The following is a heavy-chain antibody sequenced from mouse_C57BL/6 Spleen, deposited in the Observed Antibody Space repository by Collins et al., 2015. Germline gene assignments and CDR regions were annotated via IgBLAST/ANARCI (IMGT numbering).Heavy chain of an antibody. CDR2: INTETGEP. D-gene: IGHD1-1*01. J-gene: IGHJ4*01. V-gene: IGHV9-2-1*01. CDR1: GYTFTDYS. CDR3: ARMGYYGSSSYAMDY. Sequence: QIQLVQSGPELKKPGETVKISCKASGYTFTDYSMHWVKQAPGKGLKWMGWINTETGEPTYADDFKGRFAFSLETSASTAYLQINNLKNEDTATYFCARMGYYGSSSYAMDYWGQGTSVTVSS.